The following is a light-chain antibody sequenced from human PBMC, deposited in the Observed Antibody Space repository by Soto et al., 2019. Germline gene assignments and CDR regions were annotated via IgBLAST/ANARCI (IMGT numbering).Light chain of an antibody. CDR2: LGS. J-gene: IGKJ1*01. CDR3: MQTLQTLGT. Sequence: DIVMTQPPLSLPVTPGEPASISCRSSQSLLHSNGYNCLDWYLQKPGQSPQLLIYLGSNRSSGVPDRFSGSGSGTDFTLKISRVEAEDVGVYYCMQTLQTLGTFGQGTKVDIK. V-gene: IGKV2-28*01. CDR1: QSLLHSNGYNC.